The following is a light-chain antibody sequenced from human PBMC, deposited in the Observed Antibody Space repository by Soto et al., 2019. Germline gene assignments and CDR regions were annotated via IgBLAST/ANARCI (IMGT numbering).Light chain of an antibody. Sequence: EIVLTKFPGTLSLSPGERATLSCRASQSVSSSYLAWYQQKPGQAPRLLIYGASSRATGIPDRFSGSGSGTDFTLTISRLEPEDFAVYYCQQYGSSGTFGQGTKVDIK. V-gene: IGKV3-20*01. CDR1: QSVSSSY. CDR2: GAS. J-gene: IGKJ1*01. CDR3: QQYGSSGT.